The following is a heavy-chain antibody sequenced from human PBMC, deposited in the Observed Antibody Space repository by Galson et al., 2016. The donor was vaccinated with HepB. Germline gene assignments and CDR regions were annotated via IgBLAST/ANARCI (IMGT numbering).Heavy chain of an antibody. CDR2: MSYDGSTK. CDR3: AKDFYTMVQGAMGYYGMDA. Sequence: SLRLSCASTFTDYGIHWVRQAPGNGLELVAAMSYDGSTKEYADALKGRLTISRDSSKNTVSLQLKNLRSEDTGVYYCAKDFYTMVQGAMGYYGMDAWGKGTTVIVSS. CDR1: TFTDYG. J-gene: IGHJ6*04. V-gene: IGHV3-30*18. D-gene: IGHD3-10*01.